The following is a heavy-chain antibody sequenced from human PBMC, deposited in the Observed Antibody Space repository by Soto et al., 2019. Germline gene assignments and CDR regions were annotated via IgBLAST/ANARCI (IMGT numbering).Heavy chain of an antibody. CDR1: GFTFSSYA. Sequence: PGGSLRLSCAASGFTFSSYAMSWVRQAPGKGLEWVSAISGSGGSTYYADSVKGRFTISRDNSKNTLYLQMTSLRAEDTAVYYCAKDLSPLRYFDWLWPRAFDYWGQGTLVTVSS. D-gene: IGHD3-9*01. V-gene: IGHV3-23*01. CDR3: AKDLSPLRYFDWLWPRAFDY. J-gene: IGHJ4*02. CDR2: ISGSGGST.